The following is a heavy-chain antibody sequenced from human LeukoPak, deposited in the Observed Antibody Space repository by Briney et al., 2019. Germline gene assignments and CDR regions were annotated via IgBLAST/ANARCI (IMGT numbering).Heavy chain of an antibody. J-gene: IGHJ4*02. Sequence: GGSLRLSCAASGFTFSTCAMIWVRQPPGKGLEWVSSIFPSGGEIHYADSVRGRFTISRDNSKSTLSLQMNSLRAEDTAIYYCATYRQVLLPFESWGQGTLVTVSS. CDR1: GFTFSTCA. CDR2: IFPSGGEI. D-gene: IGHD2-8*02. CDR3: ATYRQVLLPFES. V-gene: IGHV3-23*01.